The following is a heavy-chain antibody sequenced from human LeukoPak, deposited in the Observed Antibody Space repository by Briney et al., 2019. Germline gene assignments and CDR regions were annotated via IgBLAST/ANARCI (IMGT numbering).Heavy chain of an antibody. CDR1: GYTFSSYG. V-gene: IGHV1-18*01. CDR2: ISADYGNT. Sequence: ASVKVSCKASGYTFSSYGISWVRQGPGQGLEWMGWISADYGNTHYAQNFQGRVTMTTDISTSTGYLELWSLRSDDTAVYYCARDRSRVSGTYYPNWFDPWGQGTLVTVSS. CDR3: ARDRSRVSGTYYPNWFDP. D-gene: IGHD3-10*01. J-gene: IGHJ5*02.